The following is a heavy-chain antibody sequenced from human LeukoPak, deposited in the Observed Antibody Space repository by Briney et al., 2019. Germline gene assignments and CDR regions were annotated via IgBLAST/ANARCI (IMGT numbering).Heavy chain of an antibody. V-gene: IGHV3-21*01. D-gene: IGHD1-26*01. CDR3: ARVEAADSGSYSYYYYGMDV. CDR2: ISSSSSHI. CDR1: GFTFSSYE. Sequence: GGSLRLSCAASGFTFSSYEMNWVRQAPGKGLEWVSCISSSSSHIYYADSVKGRFTISRDNAKNSLYLQMNSLRAEDTAVYYCARVEAADSGSYSYYYYGMDVWGQGTTVTVSS. J-gene: IGHJ6*02.